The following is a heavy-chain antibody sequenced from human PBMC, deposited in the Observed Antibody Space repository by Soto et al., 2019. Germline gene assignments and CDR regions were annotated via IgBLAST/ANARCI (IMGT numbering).Heavy chain of an antibody. D-gene: IGHD2-2*01. CDR3: ARGYCSSTSCYAAAFDY. V-gene: IGHV4-34*01. Sequence: SETLSLTCAVYGGSFSGYYWSWIRQPPGKGLEWIGEINHSGSTNYNPSLKSRVTISVDTSKNQFSLKLSSVTAADTAVYYCARGYCSSTSCYAAAFDYWGQGTLVTVSS. J-gene: IGHJ4*02. CDR1: GGSFSGYY. CDR2: INHSGST.